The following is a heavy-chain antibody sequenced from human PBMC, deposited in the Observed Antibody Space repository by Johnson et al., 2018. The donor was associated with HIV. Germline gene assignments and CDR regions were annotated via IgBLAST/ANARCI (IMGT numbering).Heavy chain of an antibody. CDR2: ITWNSGIT. D-gene: IGHD6-13*01. CDR1: GFTFDDYA. J-gene: IGHJ3*01. V-gene: IGHV3-9*01. CDR3: AKPLAYSSWYTPDLPPNDAFDV. Sequence: VQLVESGGGLVQPGRSLRLSCAASGFTFDDYAMHWVRQAPGKGLEWVSSITWNSGITGYADSVKGRFTISRDNAKNSLYLQMNSLRAEDTALYYCAKPLAYSSWYTPDLPPNDAFDVWGQWTMVTVSS.